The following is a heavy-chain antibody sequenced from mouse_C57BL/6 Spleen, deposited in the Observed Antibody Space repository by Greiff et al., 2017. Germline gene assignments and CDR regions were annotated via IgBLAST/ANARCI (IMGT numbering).Heavy chain of an antibody. CDR1: GYTFTSYW. J-gene: IGHJ4*01. CDR2: IYPGSGST. D-gene: IGHD2-1*01. CDR3: ARGIYGKREAGAMDY. V-gene: IGHV1-55*01. Sequence: QVHVKQPGAELVKPGASVKMSCKASGYTFTSYWITWVKQRPGQGLEWIGDIYPGSGSTNYNEKFKSKATLTVDTSSSTAYMQLSSLTSEDSAVYYCARGIYGKREAGAMDYWGQGTSVTVSS.